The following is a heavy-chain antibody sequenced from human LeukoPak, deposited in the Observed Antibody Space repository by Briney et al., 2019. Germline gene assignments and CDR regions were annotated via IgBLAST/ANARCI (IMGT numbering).Heavy chain of an antibody. CDR2: IMGDGSEK. CDR3: ARDPTRGYSYGHGDH. D-gene: IGHD5-18*01. Sequence: GESLRLSCEVSGFSFSSYWMNWVRQPPGKGLEWVANIMGDGSEKYYGDSVKGRFTISRDNAKNSLYLQMNSLRAEDTAVYYCARDPTRGYSYGHGDHWGQGSLVIVSS. CDR1: GFSFSSYW. V-gene: IGHV3-7*01. J-gene: IGHJ4*02.